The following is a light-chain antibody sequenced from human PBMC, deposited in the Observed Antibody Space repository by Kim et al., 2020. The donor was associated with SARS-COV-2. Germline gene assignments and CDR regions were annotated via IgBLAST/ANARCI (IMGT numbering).Light chain of an antibody. CDR3: EQTYSIPYT. J-gene: IGKJ2*01. CDR2: AAS. CDR1: QTIYRY. V-gene: IGKV1-39*01. Sequence: DIQMTQSPSSLSVSVGDRVTITCRAGQTIYRYLNWYQQKPGKAPKLLIYAASNLEHEVPSKFRASGSGTDFTLTISSLQPEDFATYCCEQTYSIPYTFGQGTKLEIK.